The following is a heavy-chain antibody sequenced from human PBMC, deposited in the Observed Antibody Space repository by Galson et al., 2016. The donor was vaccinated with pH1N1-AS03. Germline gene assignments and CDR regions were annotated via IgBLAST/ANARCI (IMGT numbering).Heavy chain of an antibody. J-gene: IGHJ3*02. D-gene: IGHD2-15*01. CDR2: IIPMLNIP. CDR1: GGTFNTYA. Sequence: SVKVSCKASGGTFNTYAISWVRQAPGQGLEWMGRIIPMLNIPGYAQKFQVRVTITADKSTNTAYMELTNLRSDDTALYYCAKGYSATPSGTFDIWGQGTMVTVSS. V-gene: IGHV1-69*04. CDR3: AKGYSATPSGTFDI.